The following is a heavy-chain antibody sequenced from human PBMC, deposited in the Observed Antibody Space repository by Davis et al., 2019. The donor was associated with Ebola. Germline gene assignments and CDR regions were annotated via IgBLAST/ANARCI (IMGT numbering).Heavy chain of an antibody. Sequence: GESLKISCAASGFTFSSYAMNWVRQAPGKGLEWVSYISSGSGTIYYADSVKGRFTISRDNSKNTLYLQMNSLRAEDTAVYYCTVRGPITSDAFDIWGQGTMVTVSS. CDR2: ISSGSGTI. CDR1: GFTFSSYA. D-gene: IGHD3-10*01. CDR3: TVRGPITSDAFDI. J-gene: IGHJ3*02. V-gene: IGHV3-48*01.